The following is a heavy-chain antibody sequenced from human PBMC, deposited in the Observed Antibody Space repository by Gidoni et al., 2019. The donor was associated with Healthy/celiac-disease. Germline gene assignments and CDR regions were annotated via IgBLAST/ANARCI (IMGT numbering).Heavy chain of an antibody. CDR2: ISYDGSNK. J-gene: IGHJ4*02. D-gene: IGHD2-15*01. CDR1: GFTFSRYA. V-gene: IGHV3-30-3*01. CDR3: ARDPSGPFDY. Sequence: QVQLVESGGGVVQPGRSLRLSCAASGFTFSRYAMHWVRQAPGKGLEWVAVISYDGSNKYYADSVKGRFTISRDNSKNTLYLQMNSLRAEDTAVYYCARDPSGPFDYWGQGTLVTVSS.